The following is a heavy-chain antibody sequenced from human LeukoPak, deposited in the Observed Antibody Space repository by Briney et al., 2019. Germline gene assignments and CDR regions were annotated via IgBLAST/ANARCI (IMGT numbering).Heavy chain of an antibody. V-gene: IGHV1-8*01. CDR2: MNPNSGNT. CDR3: VRGLSYGSGSYYTKPYYYGMDV. J-gene: IGHJ6*02. Sequence: ASVKVSCKASGYTFTSYDINWVRQATGQGLEWMGWMNPNSGNTGYAQKFQGRVTMTRNTSISTAYMELSSLRSEDTAVYYCVRGLSYGSGSYYTKPYYYGMDVWGQGTTVTVSS. CDR1: GYTFTSYD. D-gene: IGHD3-10*01.